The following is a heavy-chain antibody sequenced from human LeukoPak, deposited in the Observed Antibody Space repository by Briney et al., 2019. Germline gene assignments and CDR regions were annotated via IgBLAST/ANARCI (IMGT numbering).Heavy chain of an antibody. CDR1: GFTFSTYA. CDR3: VKIWSSSGYETF. CDR2: ISGSGGTI. Sequence: PGGSLKLSCAASGFTFSTYAMSWVRQAPGKGLEWVSAISGSGGTIFYADSVKGRFTISRDNSKNTLYLQMNSLRAEDTAVYYCVKIWSSSGYETFWGQGTLVTVSS. V-gene: IGHV3-23*01. J-gene: IGHJ4*02. D-gene: IGHD3-22*01.